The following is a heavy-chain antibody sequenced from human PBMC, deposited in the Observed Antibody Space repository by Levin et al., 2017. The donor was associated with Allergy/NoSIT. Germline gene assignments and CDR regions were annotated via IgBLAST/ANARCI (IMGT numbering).Heavy chain of an antibody. Sequence: PGGSLRLSCAASGFTFSRYGMHWVRQAAGKGLEWVAVILNDGSNKYYADSVKGRFTISRDNSKNTLYLQMNSLRDEDTAVYYCAKGVSSGWSGAFEIWGQGTMVSVSS. J-gene: IGHJ3*02. CDR3: AKGVSSGWSGAFEI. V-gene: IGHV3-30*18. CDR1: GFTFSRYG. CDR2: ILNDGSNK. D-gene: IGHD6-19*01.